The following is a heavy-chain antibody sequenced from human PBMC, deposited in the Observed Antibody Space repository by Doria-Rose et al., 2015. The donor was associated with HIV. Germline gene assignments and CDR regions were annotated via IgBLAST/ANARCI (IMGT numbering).Heavy chain of an antibody. CDR1: GVSLSSPGMG. D-gene: IGHD6-13*01. CDR2: IFSDDER. V-gene: IGHV2-26*01. J-gene: IGHJ4*02. Sequence: QESGPVLVKPTETLTLTCTVSGVSLSSPGMGVSWIRQPPGRALEWLANIFSDDERSYKTSLKSRLTISRCTSKSQVLLTMTDMDPVDTATYYCARIKSSRWYHKYYFDFWGQGTLVIVSA. CDR3: ARIKSSRWYHKYYFDF.